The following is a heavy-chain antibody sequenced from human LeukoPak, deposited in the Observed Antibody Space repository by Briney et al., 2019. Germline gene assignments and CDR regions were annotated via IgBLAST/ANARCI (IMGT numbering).Heavy chain of an antibody. CDR2: ISSSSSTI. CDR3: ARARSNYDFWSGYFYYFDY. CDR1: GFTFSSYS. Sequence: GGTLTLTCAASGFTFSSYSINWVRHAPPTGLEWVSFISSSSSTIYYADSLKGRFTISRDNTKNSLYLQMNSLRAEDTAVYYCARARSNYDFWSGYFYYFDYWGQGTLVTVSS. J-gene: IGHJ4*02. V-gene: IGHV3-48*01. D-gene: IGHD3-3*01.